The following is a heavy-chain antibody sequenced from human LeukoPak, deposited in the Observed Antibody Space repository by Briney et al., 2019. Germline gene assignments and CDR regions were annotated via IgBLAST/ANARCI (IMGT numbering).Heavy chain of an antibody. D-gene: IGHD1-26*01. CDR2: IKSKTDGGTT. Sequence: PGGSLRLSCAASGFTFSSYSMSWVRQAPGKGLEWVGRIKSKTDGGTTDYAAPVKGRFTISRDDSKNTLYLQMNSLKTEDTAVYYCTTAGKWELSIEQPEDYWGQGTLVTVSS. V-gene: IGHV3-15*01. J-gene: IGHJ4*02. CDR3: TTAGKWELSIEQPEDY. CDR1: GFTFSSYS.